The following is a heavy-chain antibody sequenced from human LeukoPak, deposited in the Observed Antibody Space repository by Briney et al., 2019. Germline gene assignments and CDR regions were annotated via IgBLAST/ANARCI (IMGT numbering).Heavy chain of an antibody. V-gene: IGHV3-69-1*02. CDR3: ARGDYYGSQNYTYDI. CDR2: ITGGGGAT. Sequence: GGSLRLSCAASGFTFSDFAMSWVRQAPGKGLEWVSTITGGGGATYYADSVKGRFTISRDNARNSLYLQMNSLRSEDTALYYCARGDYYGSQNYTYDIWGQGTMVTVSS. J-gene: IGHJ3*02. CDR1: GFTFSDFA. D-gene: IGHD3-10*01.